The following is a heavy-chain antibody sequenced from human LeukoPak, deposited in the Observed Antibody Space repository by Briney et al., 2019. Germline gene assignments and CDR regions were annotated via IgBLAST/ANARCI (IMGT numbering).Heavy chain of an antibody. Sequence: PGGSLRLSCVASGFTFSNYAMSWVRQAPGKGLDWVSGITNNGGTTYYGDSVKGRFTISRDNSKNTLYLQMNSLRADDTAVYYCAKDRGSGRPWGQGTLVTVSS. V-gene: IGHV3-23*01. J-gene: IGHJ4*02. CDR2: ITNNGGTT. D-gene: IGHD6-19*01. CDR1: GFTFSNYA. CDR3: AKDRGSGRP.